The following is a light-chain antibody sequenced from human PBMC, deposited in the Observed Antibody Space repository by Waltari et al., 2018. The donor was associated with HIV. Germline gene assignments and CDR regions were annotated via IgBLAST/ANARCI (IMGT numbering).Light chain of an antibody. CDR2: WAS. J-gene: IGKJ2*01. V-gene: IGKV4-1*01. Sequence: DIVLTQSPDSLAVSLGEGATINCKSSQTVLYSSNKTTYFAWYRQKPGQAPELLIYWASTRESGVPDRFSGSGSETDFTLTINNVQAEDVAVYYCHQYYNNPQTFGQGTKLEIK. CDR1: QTVLYSSNKTTY. CDR3: HQYYNNPQT.